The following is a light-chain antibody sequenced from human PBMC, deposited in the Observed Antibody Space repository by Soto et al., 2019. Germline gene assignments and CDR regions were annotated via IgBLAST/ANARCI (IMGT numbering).Light chain of an antibody. V-gene: IGLV2-14*01. Sequence: LTQPASVSGSPGQSITISCTGTSSDVGGYNYVSWFQLHPGKAPKLMVYEVSNRPSGISSRFSGSKSGNTASLTISGLQAEDEADYYCSSFTSSRIYVFGTGTKVTVL. CDR1: SSDVGGYNY. CDR3: SSFTSSRIYV. CDR2: EVS. J-gene: IGLJ1*01.